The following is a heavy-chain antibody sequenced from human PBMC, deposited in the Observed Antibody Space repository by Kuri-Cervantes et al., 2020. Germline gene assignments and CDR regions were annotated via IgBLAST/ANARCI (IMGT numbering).Heavy chain of an antibody. CDR2: ISAYNGDT. D-gene: IGHD3-10*01. CDR3: AKITGIGY. Sequence: ASVKVSCKASGYTFTSYGISWVRQAPGQGLEWMGWISAYNGDTNYAQKLQGRVTITRGRSMSTAYMELSSLRSEDTAMYYCAKITGIGYWGQGALVTISS. V-gene: IGHV1-18*01. J-gene: IGHJ4*02. CDR1: GYTFTSYG.